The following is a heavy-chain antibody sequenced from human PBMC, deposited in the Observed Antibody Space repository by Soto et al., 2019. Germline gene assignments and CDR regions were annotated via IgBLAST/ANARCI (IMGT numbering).Heavy chain of an antibody. V-gene: IGHV1-2*04. CDR1: GYSFTDYH. J-gene: IGHJ6*02. D-gene: IGHD2-8*01. CDR2: INPKSGGT. Sequence: GAAVKVSCKASGYSFTDYHIHWVRQAPGQGLEWLGRINPKSGGTSTAQKFQGWVTMTTDTSISTASMELTRLTSDDTAVYYCERGDSTDWSNGVCSFFYNHDMDVWG. CDR3: ERGDSTDWSNGVCSFFYNHDMDV.